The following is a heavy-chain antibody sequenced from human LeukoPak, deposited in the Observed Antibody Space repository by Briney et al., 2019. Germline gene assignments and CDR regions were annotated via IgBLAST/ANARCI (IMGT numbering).Heavy chain of an antibody. CDR1: GFTVSSNY. V-gene: IGHV4-59*02. Sequence: PGGSLRLSCAASGFTVSSNYMGWIRQPPGKGLEWIGYISYNGNTNYNPSLKSRVTISLDTSKNQFSLNLSSVTSADTAVYYCARADITGTTRRYFDYWGQGTLVTVSS. CDR2: ISYNGNT. D-gene: IGHD1-20*01. CDR3: ARADITGTTRRYFDY. J-gene: IGHJ4*02.